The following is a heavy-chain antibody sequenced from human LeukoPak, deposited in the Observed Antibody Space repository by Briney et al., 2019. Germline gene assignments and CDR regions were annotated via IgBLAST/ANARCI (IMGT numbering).Heavy chain of an antibody. Sequence: SETLSLTCTVSGGSISSYYWSWIRQPPGKGLEWIGYIYYSGSTNYNPSLESRVTISVDTSKNQFSLRLSSVTAADTAVYYCARVTGYMTEDYFDYWGQGTLITVSS. CDR1: GGSISSYY. V-gene: IGHV4-59*01. J-gene: IGHJ4*02. CDR3: ARVTGYMTEDYFDY. CDR2: IYYSGST. D-gene: IGHD6-13*01.